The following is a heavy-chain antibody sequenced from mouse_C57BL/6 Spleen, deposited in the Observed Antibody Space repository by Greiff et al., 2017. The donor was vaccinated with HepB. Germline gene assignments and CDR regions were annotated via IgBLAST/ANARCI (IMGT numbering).Heavy chain of an antibody. D-gene: IGHD1-1*01. CDR1: GFNIKDDY. CDR3: TRVLRWDY. CDR2: IDPENGDT. V-gene: IGHV14-4*01. Sequence: VQLKESGAELVRPGASVKLSCTASGFNIKDDYMHWVKQRPEQGLEWIGWIDPENGDTEYASKFQGKATITADTSSNTAYLQLSSLTSEDTAVYYCTRVLRWDYWGQGTSVTVSS. J-gene: IGHJ4*01.